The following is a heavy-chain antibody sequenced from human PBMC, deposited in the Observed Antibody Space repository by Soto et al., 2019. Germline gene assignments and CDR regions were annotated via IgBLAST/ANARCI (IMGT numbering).Heavy chain of an antibody. J-gene: IGHJ4*02. V-gene: IGHV3-21*06. Sequence: VGSLRLSCAASGFTFTRYSMNWVRQAPGKGLEWVSSISSTTNYIYYGDSMKGRFTISRDNAKNSLYLEMNSLGAEDTAVYYCARESEDLTSNFDYWGQGTLVTVSS. CDR1: GFTFTRYS. CDR3: ARESEDLTSNFDY. CDR2: ISSTTNYI.